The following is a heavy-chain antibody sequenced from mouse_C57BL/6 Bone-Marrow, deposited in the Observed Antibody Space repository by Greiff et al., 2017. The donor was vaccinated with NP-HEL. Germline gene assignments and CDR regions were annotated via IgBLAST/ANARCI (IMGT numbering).Heavy chain of an antibody. CDR3: ARLGVTANYLDY. V-gene: IGHV1-82*01. CDR1: GYAFSSSW. CDR2: IFPGVGIP. Sequence: VQLQQSGPELVKPGASVKISCKASGYAFSSSWMNWVKQRPGQGLDGIGRIFPGVGIPNYNGKFKGTATLTADKSSSTAYMQLSSLTSEDSAVYCCARLGVTANYLDYWGQGTTLTVSS. J-gene: IGHJ2*01. D-gene: IGHD2-2*01.